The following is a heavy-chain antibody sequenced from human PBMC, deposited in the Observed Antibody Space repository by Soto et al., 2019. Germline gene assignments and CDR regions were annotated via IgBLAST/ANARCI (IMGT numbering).Heavy chain of an antibody. CDR2: ISYDGSNK. V-gene: IGHV3-30*18. CDR3: AKALPSRYYYDSSGYSPWDY. D-gene: IGHD3-22*01. J-gene: IGHJ4*02. CDR1: GFTFSSYG. Sequence: QVQLVESGGGVVQPGRSLRLSCAASGFTFSSYGMHWVRQAPGKGLEWVAVISYDGSNKYYADSVKGRFTISRDNSKNTLYLQMNSLRAEDTAVYYCAKALPSRYYYDSSGYSPWDYWGQGTLVTVSS.